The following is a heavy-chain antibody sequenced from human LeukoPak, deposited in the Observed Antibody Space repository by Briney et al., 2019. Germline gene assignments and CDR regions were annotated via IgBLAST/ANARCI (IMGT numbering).Heavy chain of an antibody. D-gene: IGHD2-2*01. Sequence: GGSLRLSCAASGCTFSSYGMHWVRQAPGKGLEWVADIWYDGSNKYYADSVKGRFTISRDNSKNTLYLQMNSLRAEDTAVYYCARDIDRGKRGLGTKPFDYWGQGTLVTVSS. CDR1: GCTFSSYG. V-gene: IGHV3-33*08. J-gene: IGHJ4*02. CDR2: IWYDGSNK. CDR3: ARDIDRGKRGLGTKPFDY.